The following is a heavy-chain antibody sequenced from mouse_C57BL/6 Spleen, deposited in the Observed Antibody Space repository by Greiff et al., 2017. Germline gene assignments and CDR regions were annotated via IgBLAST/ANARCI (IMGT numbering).Heavy chain of an antibody. D-gene: IGHD2-4*01. Sequence: QVQLKQSGPGLVQPSQSLSITCTVSGFSLTSYGVHWVRQSPGKGLAWLGVIWSGGSTDYNAAFISRLSISKDNSKSQVFFKMNSLQADDTAIDYCASYDYDDYAMDYWGQGTSVTVSS. J-gene: IGHJ4*01. CDR2: IWSGGST. V-gene: IGHV2-2*01. CDR1: GFSLTSYG. CDR3: ASYDYDDYAMDY.